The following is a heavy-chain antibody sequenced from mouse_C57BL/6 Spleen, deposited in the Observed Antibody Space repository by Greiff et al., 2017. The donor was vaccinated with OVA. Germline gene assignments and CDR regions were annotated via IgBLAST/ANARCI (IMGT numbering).Heavy chain of an antibody. V-gene: IGHV1-5*01. CDR1: GYTFTSYW. Sequence: VQLQQSGTVLARPGASVKMSCKTSGYTFTSYWMHWVKQRPGQGLEWIGAIYPGNSDTSYNQKFKGKAKLTAVTSASAAYMELSSLTNEDSAVYYCTSPPAYYGSSYGYFDVWGTGTTVTVSS. D-gene: IGHD1-1*01. J-gene: IGHJ1*03. CDR3: TSPPAYYGSSYGYFDV. CDR2: IYPGNSDT.